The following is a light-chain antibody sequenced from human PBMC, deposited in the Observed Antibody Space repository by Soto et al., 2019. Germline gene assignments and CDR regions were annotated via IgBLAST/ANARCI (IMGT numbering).Light chain of an antibody. CDR3: QHYNSYPWT. Sequence: DIQMTQSPSTLSGSIGDRVTITCRASQTINNWLAWYQQKPGKAPNLLIYHASNLETGVPSRFSGSAFGTEFTLTISSLQPDDFATYYCQHYNSYPWTFGQGTKVEIK. CDR2: HAS. J-gene: IGKJ1*01. CDR1: QTINNW. V-gene: IGKV1-5*01.